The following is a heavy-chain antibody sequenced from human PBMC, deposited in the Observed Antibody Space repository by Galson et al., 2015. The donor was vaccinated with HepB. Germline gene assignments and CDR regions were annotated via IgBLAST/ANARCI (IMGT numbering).Heavy chain of an antibody. Sequence: SLRLSCAASGSILSSYSMNWVRQAPGKGLEWVSSMSSSTNYIYYADSVKGRFTVSIDNAKNSLFLQMNSLRAEDTAVYFCVRDRADGYFDWFPAHWGQGTLVTVSS. CDR1: GSILSSYS. D-gene: IGHD3-9*01. CDR3: VRDRADGYFDWFPAH. J-gene: IGHJ4*02. CDR2: MSSSTNYI. V-gene: IGHV3-21*01.